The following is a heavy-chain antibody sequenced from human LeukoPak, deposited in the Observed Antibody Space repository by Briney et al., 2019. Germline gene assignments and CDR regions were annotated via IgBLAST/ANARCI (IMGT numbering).Heavy chain of an antibody. Sequence: ASVKVSCKAAVYTSSSYDINWVRQAPGQGLEYMGWMNPSSGNTGYTQKFQGRITMTRDTSIGTAYMELSSLKSEDTALYYCTRMRGYTYGYWYLDLWGRGTLVTVSS. CDR1: VYTSSSYD. CDR3: TRMRGYTYGYWYLDL. D-gene: IGHD5-18*01. J-gene: IGHJ2*01. V-gene: IGHV1-8*01. CDR2: MNPSSGNT.